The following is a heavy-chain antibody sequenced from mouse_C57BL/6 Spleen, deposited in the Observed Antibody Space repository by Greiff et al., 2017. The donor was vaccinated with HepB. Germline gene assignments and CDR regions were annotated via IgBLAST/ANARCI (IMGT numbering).Heavy chain of an antibody. Sequence: QVQLQQSGPELVKPGASVKISCKASGYAFSSSWMNWVKQRPGKGLEWIGRIYPGDGDTYYNEKFKGKATLTAEKSSSTAYMQLSSLTSEDSAVYFCARDDGYYFAYWGQGTLVTVSA. CDR2: IYPGDGDT. J-gene: IGHJ3*01. V-gene: IGHV1-82*01. D-gene: IGHD2-3*01. CDR1: GYAFSSSW. CDR3: ARDDGYYFAY.